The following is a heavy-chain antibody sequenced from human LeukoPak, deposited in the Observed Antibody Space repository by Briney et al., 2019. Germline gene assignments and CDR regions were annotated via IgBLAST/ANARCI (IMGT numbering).Heavy chain of an antibody. CDR1: GFTFSTSN. V-gene: IGHV3-48*01. CDR2: ISGSSSTI. Sequence: GGSLRLSCAASGFTFSTSNMNWVRQAPGKGLEWIPYISGSSSTIYYADSVKGRFTISRDNAKNSLYLQMNSLRAEDTAVYYCARALVAAARNFDYWGQGTLVTVSS. CDR3: ARALVAAARNFDY. D-gene: IGHD6-13*01. J-gene: IGHJ4*02.